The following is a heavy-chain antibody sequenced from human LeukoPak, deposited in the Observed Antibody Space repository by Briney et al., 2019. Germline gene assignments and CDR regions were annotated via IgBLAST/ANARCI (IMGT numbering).Heavy chain of an antibody. V-gene: IGHV1-2*06. CDR1: GYTFTGYY. J-gene: IGHJ4*02. D-gene: IGHD2-2*01. CDR3: ARTLGYCSSTSCYLFDY. Sequence: ASVKVSCKASGYTFTGYYMHWVRQAPGQGLEWMGRINPNSGGPNYAQKFQGRVTMTRDTSISTAYMELSRLRSDDTAVYYCARTLGYCSSTSCYLFDYWGQGTLVTVSS. CDR2: INPNSGGP.